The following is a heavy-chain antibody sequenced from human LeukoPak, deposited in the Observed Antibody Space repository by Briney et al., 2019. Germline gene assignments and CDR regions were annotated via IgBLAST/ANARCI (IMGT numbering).Heavy chain of an antibody. V-gene: IGHV3-48*04. CDR2: IGSGSSAI. CDR1: GFTFSSFG. J-gene: IGHJ3*02. Sequence: GGSLRLSCVASGFTFSSFGMNWVRQAPGKGLEWVSYIGSGSSAIHYADSVKGRFTIFRDNAKNSLYLQMNSLRAEDTAVYYCARGFYYDSSGYPNAFDIWGQGTMVTVSS. D-gene: IGHD3-22*01. CDR3: ARGFYYDSSGYPNAFDI.